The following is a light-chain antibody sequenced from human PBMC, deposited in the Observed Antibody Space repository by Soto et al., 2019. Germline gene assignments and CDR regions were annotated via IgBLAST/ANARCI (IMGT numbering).Light chain of an antibody. CDR1: TGAVTSGHY. CDR3: LLFYSGAHVV. CDR2: DTT. J-gene: IGLJ2*01. V-gene: IGLV7-46*01. Sequence: QTVVTQEPSLTVSPGGTVTLTCGSNTGAVTSGHYPYWFQQKPGQAPRTLIYDTTNKHSWTPARFSGSLLRGKAALTLSGAQPEDEAEYYSLLFYSGAHVVFGGGTKLTVL.